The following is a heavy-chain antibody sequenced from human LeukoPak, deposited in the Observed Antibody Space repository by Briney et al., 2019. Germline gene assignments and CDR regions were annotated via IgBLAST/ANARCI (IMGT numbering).Heavy chain of an antibody. D-gene: IGHD5-18*01. Sequence: GGSLRLSCAASGFTFSDYYMSWIRQAPGKGLEWVSYISSSGSTIYYADSVKGRFTISRDNAKNSLYLQMNSLRAEDTAVYYCARDQGRYSYGYRDYYGMDVWGQGTTVTVSS. V-gene: IGHV3-11*01. CDR2: ISSSGSTI. J-gene: IGHJ6*02. CDR1: GFTFSDYY. CDR3: ARDQGRYSYGYRDYYGMDV.